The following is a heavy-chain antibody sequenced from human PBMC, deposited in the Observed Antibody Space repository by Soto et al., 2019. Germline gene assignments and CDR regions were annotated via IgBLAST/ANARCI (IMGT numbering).Heavy chain of an antibody. V-gene: IGHV1-3*01. CDR2: INAGNGNT. CDR3: ATANPGGYYGDY. Sequence: ASVKVSCKASGYTFTSYAMHWVRQAPGQRLEWMGWINAGNGNTKYSQKFQGKVTMTEDTSTDTAYMELSSLRSEDTAVYYCATANPGGYYGDYWGQGTLVTVSS. D-gene: IGHD3-3*01. J-gene: IGHJ4*02. CDR1: GYTFTSYA.